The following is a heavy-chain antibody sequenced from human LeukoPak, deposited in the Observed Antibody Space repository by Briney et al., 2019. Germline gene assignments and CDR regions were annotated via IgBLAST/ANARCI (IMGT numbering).Heavy chain of an antibody. CDR3: ARGGDNDY. CDR2: ISSSSTYI. CDR1: GPTFSSYS. Sequence: GGSLRLSCAASGPTFSSYSVNWVRQAPGKGLEWVSSISSSSTYIYYADSVKGRFTISRDNAKNSLYLQMNSLRAEDTAVYYCARGGDNDYWGQGTLVTVSS. V-gene: IGHV3-21*01. D-gene: IGHD2-21*02. J-gene: IGHJ4*02.